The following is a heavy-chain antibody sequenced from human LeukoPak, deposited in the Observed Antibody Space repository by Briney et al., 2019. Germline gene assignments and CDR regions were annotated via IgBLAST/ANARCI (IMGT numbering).Heavy chain of an antibody. J-gene: IGHJ6*02. CDR3: ATYRITSRPHYYYGMDV. D-gene: IGHD6-6*01. V-gene: IGHV3-23*01. Sequence: GGSLRLSCAASGFTFSTYAMSWVRQAPGKGLEWVSRISAGSSNTYYADSVKGRFTISRDNSKNTLYLQMSSLRAEDTAVYYCATYRITSRPHYYYGMDVWGQGTTVTVSS. CDR2: ISAGSSNT. CDR1: GFTFSTYA.